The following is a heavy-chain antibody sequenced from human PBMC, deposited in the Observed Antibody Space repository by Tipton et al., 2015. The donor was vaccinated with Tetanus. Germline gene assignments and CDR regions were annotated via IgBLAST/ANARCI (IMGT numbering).Heavy chain of an antibody. V-gene: IGHV3-30*18. D-gene: IGHD6-13*01. Sequence: SLRLSCAASGFTFSIYGMYWVRQAPGKGLEWVAFISYDGSTEYYAKSVKGRFTISRDNSKHTLYLQMNSLGPEDTAVYYRAKDLRYLSSWHDSWGQGALVTVSS. CDR3: AKDLRYLSSWHDS. J-gene: IGHJ5*01. CDR1: GFTFSIYG. CDR2: ISYDGSTE.